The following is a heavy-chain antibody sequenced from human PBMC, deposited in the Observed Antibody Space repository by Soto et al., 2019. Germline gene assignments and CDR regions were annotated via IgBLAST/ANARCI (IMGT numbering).Heavy chain of an antibody. CDR2: ISSSSSTI. CDR1: GFTFSSYS. D-gene: IGHD6-19*01. J-gene: IGHJ6*03. CDR3: AREQVAGDIYYYYYYMDV. Sequence: GGSLRLSCAASGFTFSSYSMNWVRQAPGKGLEWVSYISSSSSTIYYADSVKGRFTISRDNAKNSLYLQMNSLRAEDTAVYYCAREQVAGDIYYYYYYMDVWGKGTTVTVSS. V-gene: IGHV3-48*01.